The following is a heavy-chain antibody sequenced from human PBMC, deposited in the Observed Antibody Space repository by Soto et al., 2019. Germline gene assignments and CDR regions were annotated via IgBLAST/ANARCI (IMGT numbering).Heavy chain of an antibody. D-gene: IGHD6-19*01. V-gene: IGHV3-23*01. CDR2: LSGSGTMT. J-gene: IGHJ4*02. CDR3: AKVSAWTEGY. Sequence: PGGSLRLSCAASGFSFSSYAMSWVRQAPGKGLEWVSALSGSGTMTYYADSVKGRFTISRDNSKNTLYLQMNSLRAEDTAVYYCAKVSAWTEGYWGQGTQVTVSS. CDR1: GFSFSSYA.